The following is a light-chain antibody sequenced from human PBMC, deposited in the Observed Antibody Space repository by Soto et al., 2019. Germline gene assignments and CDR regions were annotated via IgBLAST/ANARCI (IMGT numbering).Light chain of an antibody. CDR3: SSYTSSSTPYA. Sequence: SLLTKPASVSGSPGQSITIACTGTSSDVGAYNYVSWYQQHPGKAPKLMIHEVSKRPSGVSNRFSGSKSGNTASPTISGLQAEDEADYYCSSYTSSSTPYALGTGTKATV. V-gene: IGLV2-14*01. CDR2: EVS. J-gene: IGLJ1*01. CDR1: SSDVGAYNY.